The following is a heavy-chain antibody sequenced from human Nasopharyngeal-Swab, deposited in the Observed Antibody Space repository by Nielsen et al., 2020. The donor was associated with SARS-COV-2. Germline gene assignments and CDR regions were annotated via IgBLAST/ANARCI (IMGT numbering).Heavy chain of an antibody. D-gene: IGHD3-10*01. CDR1: GGSFSGHY. Sequence: SETLSLTCAVYGGSFSGHYWSWIRQPPGKGLEWIGEINHSGSTNYNPSLKSRVTISVDTSKNQFSLKLSSVTAADTAVYYCARGRGHYYYGMDVWGQGTTVTVSS. CDR3: ARGRGHYYYGMDV. CDR2: INHSGST. J-gene: IGHJ6*02. V-gene: IGHV4-34*01.